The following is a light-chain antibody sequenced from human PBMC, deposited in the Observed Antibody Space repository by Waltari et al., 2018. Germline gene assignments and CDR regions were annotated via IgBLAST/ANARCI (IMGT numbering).Light chain of an antibody. J-gene: IGLJ2*01. V-gene: IGLV2-14*03. CDR1: RSDSGGYEY. Sequence: SALTQPDSASGSPGQSITISCSGIRSDSGGYEYVSWYQQHPGKAPKVIIYDVNNRPSGVSNRFSGSKSGSSASLTISGLQAEDEADYYCSSFTSSTTGIFGGGTKVTVL. CDR2: DVN. CDR3: SSFTSSTTGI.